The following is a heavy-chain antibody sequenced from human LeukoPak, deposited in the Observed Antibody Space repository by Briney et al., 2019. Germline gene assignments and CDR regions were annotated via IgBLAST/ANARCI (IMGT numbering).Heavy chain of an antibody. J-gene: IGHJ5*02. CDR3: ARGGIVGSRTNWFDP. CDR1: GGSISSYY. D-gene: IGHD1-26*01. Sequence: SETLSLTCTVSGGSISSYYWSWIRQPPGKGLECIGYIYYIGSTNYNPSLKSRVTISDTSKSQFSLKLTSVTPADTAVYYCARGGIVGSRTNWFDPWGQGILVTVSS. V-gene: IGHV4-59*01. CDR2: IYYIGST.